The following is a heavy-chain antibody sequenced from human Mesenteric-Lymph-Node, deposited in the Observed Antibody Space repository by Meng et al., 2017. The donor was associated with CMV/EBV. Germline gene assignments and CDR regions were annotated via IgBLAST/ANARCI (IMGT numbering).Heavy chain of an antibody. J-gene: IGHJ4*02. Sequence: SETLSLTCTVSGGSISSGSYYWGWIRHPPGKGLEWIGYIYYSGSTNYNPSLKSRVTISVDTSKNQFSLKLSSVTAADTAVYYCARGLGYCSSTSCYTGEYYFDYWGQGTLVTVSS. D-gene: IGHD2-2*02. CDR2: IYYSGST. CDR3: ARGLGYCSSTSCYTGEYYFDY. CDR1: GGSISSGSYY. V-gene: IGHV4-61*01.